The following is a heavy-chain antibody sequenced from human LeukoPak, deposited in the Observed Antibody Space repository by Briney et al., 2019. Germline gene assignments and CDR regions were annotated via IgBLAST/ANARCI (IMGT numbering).Heavy chain of an antibody. CDR1: GGSISNYY. V-gene: IGHV4-59*01. D-gene: IGHD4-17*01. CDR3: ARDRGIGDYYHYYFDY. CDR2: IYYSGST. J-gene: IGHJ4*02. Sequence: KPSETLSLTYTVSGGSISNYYWSWVRQPPGKGLEWIGYIYYSGSTKYNPSLKSRVTISIDTSKNQFSLKLSSVTAADTAVYYCARDRGIGDYYHYYFDYWGQGTLVTVSS.